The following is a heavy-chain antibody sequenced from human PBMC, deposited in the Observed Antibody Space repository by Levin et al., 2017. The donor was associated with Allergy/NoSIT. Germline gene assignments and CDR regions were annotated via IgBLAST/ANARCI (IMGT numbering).Heavy chain of an antibody. CDR3: ARHEGAYDFFDY. V-gene: IGHV5-10-1*01. CDR1: GYSFTNYW. D-gene: IGHD5-12*01. CDR2: IDPRDSYT. J-gene: IGHJ4*02. Sequence: PGGSLRLSCQGSGYSFTNYWITWVRQMPGKGLEWMGKIDPRDSYTNYSPSFQGHVTISADKSISTAFLQWRSLQASDTAVYFCARHEGAYDFFDYWGQGTLVTVSS.